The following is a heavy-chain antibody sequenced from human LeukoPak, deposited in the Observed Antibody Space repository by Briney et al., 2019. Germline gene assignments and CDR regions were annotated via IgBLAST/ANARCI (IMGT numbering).Heavy chain of an antibody. CDR1: GGSISSYY. V-gene: IGHV4-39*01. D-gene: IGHD2-15*01. CDR2: IYYSGST. J-gene: IGHJ4*02. Sequence: SETLSLTCTVSGGSISSYYWSWIRQPPGKGLEWIGSIYYSGSTYYNPSLKSRVTISVDTSKNQFSLKLGSVTAADTAVYYCARRSDSRYLYYFDYWGQGTLVTVSS. CDR3: ARRSDSRYLYYFDY.